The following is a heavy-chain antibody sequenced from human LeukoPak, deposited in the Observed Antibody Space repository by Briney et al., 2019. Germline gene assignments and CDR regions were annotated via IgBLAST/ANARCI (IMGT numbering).Heavy chain of an antibody. D-gene: IGHD3-16*01. J-gene: IGHJ4*02. CDR1: GFTFSTYW. CDR2: IKPDGSDM. CDR3: AKGGDH. Sequence: GGSLRLSCAASGFTFSTYWMNWVRQAPGKGLEWVANIKPDGSDMYYVDSVKGRFTVPRDNARNSLYLQMNSLRADDTAVYYCAKGGDHWGQGTLVTVSS. V-gene: IGHV3-7*01.